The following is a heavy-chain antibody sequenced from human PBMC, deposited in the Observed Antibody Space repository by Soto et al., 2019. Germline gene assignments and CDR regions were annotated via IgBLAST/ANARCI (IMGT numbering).Heavy chain of an antibody. Sequence: GGSLRLSCAASGFTFSSYALHWVRQAPGKGLEWVAFIQYDGRDEYYADSVRGRFTISRDNSKNTLYLQMNNLRPEDTAVYYCAKAVSDQGCRGGGCLRTMQHWGPGTVVTVS. CDR3: AKAVSDQGCRGGGCLRTMQH. D-gene: IGHD2-15*01. J-gene: IGHJ4*02. CDR1: GFTFSSYA. V-gene: IGHV3-30*02. CDR2: IQYDGRDE.